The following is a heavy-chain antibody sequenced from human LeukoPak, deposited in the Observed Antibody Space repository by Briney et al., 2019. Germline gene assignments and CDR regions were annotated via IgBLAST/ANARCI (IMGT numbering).Heavy chain of an antibody. D-gene: IGHD6-19*01. CDR3: ARRGSYSSGYYAYYFDY. CDR1: GFTFSSFG. CDR2: IKQDGSEK. Sequence: PGGSLRLSCAASGFTFSSFGMHWVRQAPGKGLEWVANIKQDGSEKFYVDSLKGRFTISRDNAKNSLYLQMNSLRAADTAVYYCARRGSYSSGYYAYYFDYWGQGTLVTVSS. J-gene: IGHJ4*02. V-gene: IGHV3-7*01.